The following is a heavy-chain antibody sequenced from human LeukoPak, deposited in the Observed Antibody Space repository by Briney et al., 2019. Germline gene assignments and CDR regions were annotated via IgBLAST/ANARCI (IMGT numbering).Heavy chain of an antibody. CDR2: IWYEGSNK. CDR3: ARTYSRFFSLDY. V-gene: IGHV3-33*01. CDR1: GFTFSSYG. J-gene: IGHJ4*02. D-gene: IGHD6-6*01. Sequence: GGSLTLSCAASGFTFSSYGMHWVRQAPGKGREWVAVIWYEGSNKYYRDSVKGRLTLSRDNSNNKLNLQMNILRPEDTAVYYCARTYSRFFSLDYWGQGTLVTVSS.